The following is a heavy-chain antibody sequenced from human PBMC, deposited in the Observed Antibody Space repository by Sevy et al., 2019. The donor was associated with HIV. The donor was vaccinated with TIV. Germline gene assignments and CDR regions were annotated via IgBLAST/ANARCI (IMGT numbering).Heavy chain of an antibody. J-gene: IGHJ6*03. V-gene: IGHV3-53*01. CDR2: IYSGGST. CDR3: ARARWELLPNSYYMDV. CDR1: GFTVSSNY. Sequence: GESLKISCAASGFTVSSNYMSWVRQAPGKGLEWVSVIYSGGSTYYADSVKGRFTISRDNSKNTLYVQMNSLRAEDTAVYYCARARWELLPNSYYMDVWGKGTTVTVSS. D-gene: IGHD1-26*01.